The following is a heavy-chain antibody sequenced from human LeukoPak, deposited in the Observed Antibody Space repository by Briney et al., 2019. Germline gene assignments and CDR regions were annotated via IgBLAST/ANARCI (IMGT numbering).Heavy chain of an antibody. CDR2: ISAYNGNT. D-gene: IGHD6-13*01. V-gene: IGHV1-18*01. CDR1: GYTFTSYG. CDR3: ARVGAAAIKRVTNHYFDY. Sequence: GASVKVSCKASGYTFTSYGISWVRQAPGQGLEWMGWISAYNGNTNYAQKLQGRVTMTTDTSTSTAYMELRSLRSDDTAVYYCARVGAAAIKRVTNHYFDYWGQGTLVTVSS. J-gene: IGHJ4*02.